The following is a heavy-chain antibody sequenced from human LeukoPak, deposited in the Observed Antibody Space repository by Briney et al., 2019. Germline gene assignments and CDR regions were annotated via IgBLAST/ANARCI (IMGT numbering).Heavy chain of an antibody. V-gene: IGHV5-51*01. D-gene: IGHD3-10*01. CDR3: ARLGALIVEPYYFDY. CDR1: GYSFTSYW. Sequence: GESLKISCKGSGYSFTSYWIGWVRQMPGKGLEWMGIIYPGDSDTRYSPSFQGQATISADKSISTAYLQWSSLKASDTAMYYCARLGALIVEPYYFDYWGQGTLVTVSS. J-gene: IGHJ4*02. CDR2: IYPGDSDT.